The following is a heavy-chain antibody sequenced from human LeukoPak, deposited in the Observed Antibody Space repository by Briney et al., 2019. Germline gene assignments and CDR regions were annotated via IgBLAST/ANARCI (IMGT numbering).Heavy chain of an antibody. CDR3: ARDIRGSSGWYEIDY. CDR2: IYYSGST. D-gene: IGHD6-19*01. Sequence: PSETLSLTCTVSGGSISSSSYYWGWIRQPPGKGLEWIGSIYYSGSTYYNPSLMSRVTMSVDTSKNQFSLKLSSVTAADTAVYYCARDIRGSSGWYEIDYWGQGTLVTVSS. V-gene: IGHV4-39*02. J-gene: IGHJ4*02. CDR1: GGSISSSSYY.